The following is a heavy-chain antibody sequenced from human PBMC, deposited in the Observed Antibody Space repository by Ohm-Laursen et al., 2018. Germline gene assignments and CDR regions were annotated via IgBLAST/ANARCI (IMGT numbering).Heavy chain of an antibody. D-gene: IGHD6-25*01. CDR1: GINLNEHY. Sequence: SLRLSCAASGINLNEHYMDWVRQAPGKGLEWVGRSRDKASSYTTEYAASVKGRFTFSRDDSKNSMYLQMNSLKTEDTAVYYCARVRGSGWDESFFDNWGQGTLVTVSP. V-gene: IGHV3-72*01. J-gene: IGHJ4*02. CDR2: SRDKASSYTT. CDR3: ARVRGSGWDESFFDN.